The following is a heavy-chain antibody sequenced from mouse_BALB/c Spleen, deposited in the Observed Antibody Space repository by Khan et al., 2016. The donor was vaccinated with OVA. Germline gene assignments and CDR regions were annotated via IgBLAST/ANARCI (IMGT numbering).Heavy chain of an antibody. CDR1: GFSLTSYG. J-gene: IGHJ2*01. CDR2: TWAGGST. V-gene: IGHV2-9*02. CDR3: ARLEDI. D-gene: IGHD1-3*01. Sequence: QVQLKESGPGLVAPSQSLSITCTVSGFSLTSYGVHWVRQPSGKGLEWLGVTWAGGSTNYNSALMSRLSISKDNPKSQVFLKMNSLQTDDTAMYYCARLEDIWGQGTTLTVSS.